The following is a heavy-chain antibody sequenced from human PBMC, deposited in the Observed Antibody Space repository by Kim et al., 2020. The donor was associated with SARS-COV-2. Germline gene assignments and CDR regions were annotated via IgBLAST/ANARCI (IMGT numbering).Heavy chain of an antibody. CDR2: IYYSGST. Sequence: SETLSLTCTVSGGSISSGGYYWSWIRQHPGKGLEWIGYIYYSGSTYYNPSLKSRVTISLDTSKNQFSLKLSSVTAADTAVYYCARRGPVAGLFDYWGQGTLVTVSS. J-gene: IGHJ4*02. CDR3: ARRGPVAGLFDY. CDR1: GGSISSGGYY. D-gene: IGHD6-19*01. V-gene: IGHV4-31*03.